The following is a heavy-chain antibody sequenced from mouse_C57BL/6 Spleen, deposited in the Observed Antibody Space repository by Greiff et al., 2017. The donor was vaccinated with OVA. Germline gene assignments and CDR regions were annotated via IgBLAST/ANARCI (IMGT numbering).Heavy chain of an antibody. CDR3: ARGNYGNYFDY. CDR2: INPSSGYT. D-gene: IGHD2-1*01. V-gene: IGHV1-7*01. J-gene: IGHJ2*01. CDR1: GYTFTSYW. Sequence: QVQLQQSGAELAKPGASVKLSCKASGYTFTSYWMHWVKQRPGQGLEWIGYINPSSGYTKYNQKFKDKATLTADTSSSTAYMQLSSLTYEDSAVYFCARGNYGNYFDYWGQGTTLTVSS.